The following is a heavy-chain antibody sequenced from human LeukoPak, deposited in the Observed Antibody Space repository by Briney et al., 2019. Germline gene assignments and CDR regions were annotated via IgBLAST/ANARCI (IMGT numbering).Heavy chain of an antibody. J-gene: IGHJ3*02. D-gene: IGHD1-14*01. CDR2: IYSSGST. CDR3: ARDREPFDI. V-gene: IGHV4-59*01. Sequence: PSGTLSLTCAVSGGSISDNHWNWIRQPPGKGLEWIGYIYSSGSTNYSPSLKSRVTISVDTSKNQFSLKLSSVTAADTAVYYCARDREPFDIWGQGSMVTVSS. CDR1: GGSISDNH.